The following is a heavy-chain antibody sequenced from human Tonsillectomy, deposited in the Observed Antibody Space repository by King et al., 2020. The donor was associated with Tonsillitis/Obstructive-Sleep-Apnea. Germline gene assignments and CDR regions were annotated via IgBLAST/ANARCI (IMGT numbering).Heavy chain of an antibody. Sequence: VQLVQSGGGLVQPGGSLRLSCAASGFTFSSYAMSWVRQAPGKGLEWVSAISGSGGSTYYADSVKGRFTISRDNSKNTLYLQMNSLRAEDTAVYYCAKDPYSNYDYYYGMDVWGQGTTVTVSS. CDR3: AKDPYSNYDYYYGMDV. CDR2: ISGSGGST. D-gene: IGHD4-11*01. J-gene: IGHJ6*02. CDR1: GFTFSSYA. V-gene: IGHV3-23*04.